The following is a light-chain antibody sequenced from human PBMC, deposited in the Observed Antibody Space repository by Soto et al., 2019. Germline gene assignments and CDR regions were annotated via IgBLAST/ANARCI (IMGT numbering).Light chain of an antibody. CDR3: QQYNNWPPLT. Sequence: IVMTQSPATLSVSPGERATLSCRASQSVSSNLAWYQQKPGQAPRLLIYGASNRASGVPARFSGSGSGTEFTLTISSLQPEDFAVYYCQQYNNWPPLTFGGGTKVEIK. J-gene: IGKJ4*01. CDR2: GAS. V-gene: IGKV3D-15*01. CDR1: QSVSSN.